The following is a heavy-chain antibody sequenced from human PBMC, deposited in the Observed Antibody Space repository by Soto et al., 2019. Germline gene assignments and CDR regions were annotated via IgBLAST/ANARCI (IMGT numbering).Heavy chain of an antibody. CDR1: GGSISSGDYY. CDR2: IYHSGST. V-gene: IGHV4-30-4*01. J-gene: IGHJ4*02. Sequence: QVQLQESGPGLVKPSQTLSLTCTVSGGSISSGDYYWTWIRQPPGKGLEWIGYIYHSGSTYYNPSLKSRVTISVDTSKHQFSLSLSSVTAADTAVYYCARATYYSDTGGSPPLDCWGQGTLVTVSS. D-gene: IGHD3-22*01. CDR3: ARATYYSDTGGSPPLDC.